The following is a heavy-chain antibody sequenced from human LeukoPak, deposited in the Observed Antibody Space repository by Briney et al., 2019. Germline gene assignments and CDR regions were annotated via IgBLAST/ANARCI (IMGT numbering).Heavy chain of an antibody. D-gene: IGHD3-9*01. CDR1: GGTFSSYA. CDR3: ARGSRYHDWLSPLDS. CDR2: IIPIFGTA. Sequence: ASVKVSCKASGGTFSSYAISWVRQAPGQGLEWMGGIIPIFGTANYAQKFQGRVTITADESTSTAYMELSSLRSEDTAVYYCARGSRYHDWLSPLDSWGQGTLVTVSS. J-gene: IGHJ4*02. V-gene: IGHV1-69*13.